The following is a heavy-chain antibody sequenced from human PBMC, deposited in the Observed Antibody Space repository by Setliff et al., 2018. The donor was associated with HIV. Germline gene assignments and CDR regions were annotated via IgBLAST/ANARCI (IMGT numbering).Heavy chain of an antibody. CDR1: GDSVSSNNAA. V-gene: IGHV6-1*01. J-gene: IGHJ4*02. CDR2: TYYWSKWYF. D-gene: IGHD6-19*01. CDR3: ARGSYGSVLL. Sequence: SQTLSLTCAISGDSVSSNNAAWNWIRQSPLRGLEWLGRTYYWSKWYFDYAVSVKSRIIINPDTSKNQFSLHLNSVTPEDTAVYYCARGSYGSVLLWGQGTLVTVS.